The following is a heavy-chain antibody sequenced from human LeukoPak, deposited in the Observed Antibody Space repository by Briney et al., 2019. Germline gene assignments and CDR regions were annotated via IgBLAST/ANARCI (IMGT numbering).Heavy chain of an antibody. CDR1: GYTFTSYY. J-gene: IGHJ4*02. Sequence: GASVKVSCKASGYTFTSYYMHWVRQAPGQGLEWIGIINPSGGSTSYAQKFQGRVTMTRDTSTSTVYVELSSLRSEDTAVYYCARKSRVAATDFDYWGQGTLVTVSS. CDR3: ARKSRVAATDFDY. V-gene: IGHV1-46*01. D-gene: IGHD6-19*01. CDR2: INPSGGST.